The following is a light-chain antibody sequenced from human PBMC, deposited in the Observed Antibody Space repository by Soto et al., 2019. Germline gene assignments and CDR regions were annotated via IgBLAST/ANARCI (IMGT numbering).Light chain of an antibody. CDR2: DAS. V-gene: IGKV1-5*01. J-gene: IGKJ1*01. CDR1: QSISTW. Sequence: DIQMTQSPSTLSASVGDRVTITCRASQSISTWLAWYQQKPGKAPKVLIYDASTLETGVPSRFSGSGSGTEFTLTISSLQPDDSATYFCQQYNSYSWTFGQGTKVEIK. CDR3: QQYNSYSWT.